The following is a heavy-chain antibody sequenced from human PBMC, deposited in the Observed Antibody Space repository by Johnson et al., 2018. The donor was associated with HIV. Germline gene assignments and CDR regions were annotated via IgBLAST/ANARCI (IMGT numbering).Heavy chain of an antibody. CDR3: AKVLATTEYSSSSWSDAFDI. J-gene: IGHJ3*02. CDR1: GFTFDDFA. CDR2: IPWNSGSI. Sequence: VQLVESGGGMVQPGRSLRLSCAASGFTFDDFAMHWVRQGPGKGLEWVSSIPWNSGSIGYADSVKGRFTISSDNAKNSLYLQMNSLRAEDTALYYCAKVLATTEYSSSSWSDAFDIWGQGTMVTVSS. V-gene: IGHV3-9*01. D-gene: IGHD6-6*01.